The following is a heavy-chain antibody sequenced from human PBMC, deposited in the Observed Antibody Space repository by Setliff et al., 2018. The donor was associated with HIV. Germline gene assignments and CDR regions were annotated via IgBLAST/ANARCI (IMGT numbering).Heavy chain of an antibody. D-gene: IGHD6-19*01. V-gene: IGHV4-30-2*02. J-gene: IGHJ4*02. CDR2: IYHSGST. CDR1: GGSISSGGYS. CDR3: ARMRGRAVLSYYFDH. Sequence: SETLSLTCAVSGGSISSGGYSWSWIRQPPGKGLEWIGYIYHSGSTYYNPSLKSRVTMSVDTSRDQFSLKVRSVTAADTAVYYCARMRGRAVLSYYFDHWGQGRLVTVSS.